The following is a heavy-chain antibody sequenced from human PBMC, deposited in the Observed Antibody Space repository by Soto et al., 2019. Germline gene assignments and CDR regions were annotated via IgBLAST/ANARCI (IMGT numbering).Heavy chain of an antibody. V-gene: IGHV2-70*01. CDR2: IDWDDDK. CDR1: GFSLSTSGMC. D-gene: IGHD3-22*01. J-gene: IGHJ5*02. Sequence: ASGPTLVNPTHTLTLTCTFSGFSLSTSGMCVSWIRQPPGKALEWLALIDWDDDKYYSTSLKTRLTISKDTSKNQVVLTMTNMDPVDTATYYCARFRYYYDSSGYYLNWFDPWGQGTLVTVSS. CDR3: ARFRYYYDSSGYYLNWFDP.